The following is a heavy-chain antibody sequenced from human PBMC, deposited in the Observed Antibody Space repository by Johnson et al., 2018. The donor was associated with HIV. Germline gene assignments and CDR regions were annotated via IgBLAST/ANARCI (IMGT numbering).Heavy chain of an antibody. CDR2: IIPSGTGT. CDR1: ELSFDSYS. D-gene: IGHD5-18*01. V-gene: IGHV3-23*04. J-gene: IGHJ3*01. Sequence: VQLVVSGGGLVQPGGSLRLSCKASELSFDSYSMSWVRQAQGKGLEWVSGIIPSGTGTHYADSVEGRFTISRDNSRNTVYLQINSLRAEDTAMYYCAKARGYNYFTVAFDRWVQGTQVTVSS. CDR3: AKARGYNYFTVAFDR.